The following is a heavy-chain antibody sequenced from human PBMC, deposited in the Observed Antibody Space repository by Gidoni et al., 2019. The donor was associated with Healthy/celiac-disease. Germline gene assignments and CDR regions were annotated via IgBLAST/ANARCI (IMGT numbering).Heavy chain of an antibody. CDR2: INHSGST. J-gene: IGHJ4*02. Sequence: QVQLQQWGAGLLKPSETLSLPCAVYGGSFSGYYWSWIRQPPGKGLEWIGEINHSGSTNYNPSLKSRVTISVDTSKNQFSLKLSSVTAADTAVYYCARRRDYDILTGYHERYYFDYWGQGTLVTVSS. CDR3: ARRRDYDILTGYHERYYFDY. CDR1: GGSFSGYY. V-gene: IGHV4-34*01. D-gene: IGHD3-9*01.